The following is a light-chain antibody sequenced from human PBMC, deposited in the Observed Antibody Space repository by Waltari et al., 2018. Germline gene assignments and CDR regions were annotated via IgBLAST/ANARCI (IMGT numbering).Light chain of an antibody. CDR1: SSNLGNNY. Sequence: QSVWTQPPSVSAAPGQRVTISCSGGSSNLGNNYVSWYRQFPGTAPKLLIYENTERPSGIPCRFSASKSGTSATLDLTGLQAWDEADYYCGTWDSSLSGAVFGGGTHLTVL. V-gene: IGLV1-51*02. CDR3: GTWDSSLSGAV. CDR2: ENT. J-gene: IGLJ7*01.